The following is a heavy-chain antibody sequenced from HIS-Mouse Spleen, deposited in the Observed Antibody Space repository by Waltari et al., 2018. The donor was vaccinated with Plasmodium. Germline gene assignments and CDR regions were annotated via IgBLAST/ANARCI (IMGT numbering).Heavy chain of an antibody. CDR1: GGSFSGYY. CDR2: INHSGST. V-gene: IGHV4-34*01. D-gene: IGHD7-27*01. CDR3: ARGQLGIDAFDI. Sequence: QVQLHQWGAGLLKPSEPLSLTCPVYGGSFSGYYWSWIRQPPGKGLEWIGEINHSGSTNYNPSLKSRVTISVDTSKNQFSLKLSSVTAADTAVYYCARGQLGIDAFDIWGQGTMVTVSS. J-gene: IGHJ3*02.